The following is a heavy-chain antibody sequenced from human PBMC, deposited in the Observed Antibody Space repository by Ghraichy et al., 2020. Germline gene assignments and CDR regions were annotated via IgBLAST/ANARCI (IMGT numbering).Heavy chain of an antibody. Sequence: ASVKVSCKASGYTFIGFYIHWVRQAPGQGLEWMGRIKPNNGDTDYAQKFQGRVTMTRDTSVNTAYMELSRLRSDDTAMYYCARRPGPGRSSPFDYWGQGTLVTVSS. D-gene: IGHD6-6*01. J-gene: IGHJ4*02. CDR1: GYTFIGFY. CDR3: ARRPGPGRSSPFDY. V-gene: IGHV1-2*06. CDR2: IKPNNGDT.